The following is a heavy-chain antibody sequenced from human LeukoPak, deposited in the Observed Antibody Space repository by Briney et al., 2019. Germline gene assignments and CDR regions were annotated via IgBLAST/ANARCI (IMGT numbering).Heavy chain of an antibody. CDR2: INPSGGST. CDR1: GYTFTSYY. CDR3: ARDWGSGWYYYFDY. Sequence: ASVKVSCKASGYTFTSYYMHWVRQAPGQGLEWMGIINPSGGSTSYAQKLQGRVTMTTDTSTSTAYMELRSLRSDDTAVYYCARDWGSGWYYYFDYWGQGTLVTVSS. D-gene: IGHD6-19*01. V-gene: IGHV1-46*01. J-gene: IGHJ4*02.